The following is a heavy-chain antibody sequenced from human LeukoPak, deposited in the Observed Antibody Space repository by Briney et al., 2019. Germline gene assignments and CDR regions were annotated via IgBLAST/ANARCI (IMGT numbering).Heavy chain of an antibody. J-gene: IGHJ5*02. CDR1: RYTFTSYG. Sequence: GASVKVSCKASRYTFTSYGISWVRQAPGQGLAWMGWISAYNGNTNYAQKLQGRVTMTTDPSPSPAYMELRSLRSDDTAVYYCARDRQLRYFDWLLWQGRSENWFDPWGQGTLVTVSS. D-gene: IGHD3-9*01. V-gene: IGHV1-18*01. CDR2: ISAYNGNT. CDR3: ARDRQLRYFDWLLWQGRSENWFDP.